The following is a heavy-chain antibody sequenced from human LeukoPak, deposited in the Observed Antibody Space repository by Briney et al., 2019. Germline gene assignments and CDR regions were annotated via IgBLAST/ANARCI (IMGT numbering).Heavy chain of an antibody. CDR3: ARDMRGDFYDTSGLNWFDP. Sequence: SETLSLTCAVSGAYISRYYWSWIRQPPGKGLDWIGYISYSATTNYNPSLMSRVTITVDTSKNQFSLKLSSVTAADTAVYYCARDMRGDFYDTSGLNWFDPWGQGTLVTVSS. J-gene: IGHJ5*02. V-gene: IGHV4-59*01. CDR1: GAYISRYY. CDR2: ISYSATT. D-gene: IGHD3-22*01.